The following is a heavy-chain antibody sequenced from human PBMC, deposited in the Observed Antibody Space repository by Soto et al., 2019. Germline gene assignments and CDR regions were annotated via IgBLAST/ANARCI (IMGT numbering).Heavy chain of an antibody. CDR2: IYYSGST. CDR3: AVGYYDILTGYAFDI. CDR1: GGSISSSSYY. D-gene: IGHD3-9*01. V-gene: IGHV4-39*01. Sequence: QLQLQESGPGLVKPSETLSLTCTVSGGSISSSSYYWGWIRQPPGKGLEWIGSIYYSGSTYYNPSLKSRVTISVDTSKNQFSLMLSSVTAADTAVYYCAVGYYDILTGYAFDIWGQGTMVTVSS. J-gene: IGHJ3*02.